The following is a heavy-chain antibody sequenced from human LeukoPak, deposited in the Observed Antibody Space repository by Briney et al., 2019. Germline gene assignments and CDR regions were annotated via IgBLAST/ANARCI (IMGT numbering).Heavy chain of an antibody. V-gene: IGHV3-21*01. CDR2: ISSSSSYI. Sequence: GGSLRLSCAASGFSFDTYSMNWVRQAPGKGLEWVSSISSSSSYIYYADSVKGRFTISRDNAKNSLSLQMNSLRADDAAVYYCARASSKQLAGYLPDGFDIWGQGTMVTVPS. CDR3: ARASSKQLAGYLPDGFDI. J-gene: IGHJ3*02. D-gene: IGHD3-9*01. CDR1: GFSFDTYS.